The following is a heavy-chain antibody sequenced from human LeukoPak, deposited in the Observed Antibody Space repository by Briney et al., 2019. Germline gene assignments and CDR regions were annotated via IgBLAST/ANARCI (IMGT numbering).Heavy chain of an antibody. J-gene: IGHJ4*02. D-gene: IGHD3-10*01. Sequence: ASVKVSCKASGYTFTSYYMHWVRQAPGQGLEWMGIINPSGGSTSYAQKFQGRVTMTRNTSTSTVYMELSSLRSEDTAVYYCARAQAQAYGSGSYYIPVISGSDYWGQGTLVTVSS. V-gene: IGHV1-46*01. CDR3: ARAQAQAYGSGSYYIPVISGSDY. CDR2: INPSGGST. CDR1: GYTFTSYY.